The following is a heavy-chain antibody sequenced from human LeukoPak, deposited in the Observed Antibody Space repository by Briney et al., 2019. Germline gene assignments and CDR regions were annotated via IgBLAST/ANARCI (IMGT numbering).Heavy chain of an antibody. D-gene: IGHD2-2*01. CDR2: IYYSGST. CDR3: ARHGVYCSSTSCRREQYYFDY. Sequence: PSETLSLTCTVSGGSISSYYWSWIRQPPGKGLEWIGYIYYSGSTNYNPSLKSRVTISVDTSKNQFSLKLSSVTAADTAVYYCARHGVYCSSTSCRREQYYFDYWGQGTLVTVSS. V-gene: IGHV4-59*08. CDR1: GGSISSYY. J-gene: IGHJ4*02.